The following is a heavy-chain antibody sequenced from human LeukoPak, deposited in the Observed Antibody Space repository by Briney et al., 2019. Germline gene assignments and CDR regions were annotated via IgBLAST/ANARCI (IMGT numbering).Heavy chain of an antibody. D-gene: IGHD2-2*01. CDR1: GFTFSSYG. V-gene: IGHV3-30*18. J-gene: IGHJ4*02. CDR2: ISYDGSNK. CDR3: AKVYLSIVVVPAADY. Sequence: GRSLRLYCAASGFTFSSYGMHWVRQAPGKGLEWVAVISYDGSNKYYADSVKGRFTISRDNSKNTLYLQMNSLRAEDTAVYYCAKVYLSIVVVPAADYWGQGTLVTVSS.